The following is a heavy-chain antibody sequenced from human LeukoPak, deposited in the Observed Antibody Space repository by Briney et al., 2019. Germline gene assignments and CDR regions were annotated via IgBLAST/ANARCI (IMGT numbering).Heavy chain of an antibody. CDR2: ISGSGGST. Sequence: GGSLRLSCAASGFTVSSNYMSWVRQAPGKGLEWVSAISGSGGSTYYADSVKGRFTISRDNSKNTLYLQMNSLRAEDTAVYYCAKSVLLWFGELLYYFDYWGQGTLVTVSS. J-gene: IGHJ4*02. CDR3: AKSVLLWFGELLYYFDY. V-gene: IGHV3-23*01. D-gene: IGHD3-10*01. CDR1: GFTVSSNY.